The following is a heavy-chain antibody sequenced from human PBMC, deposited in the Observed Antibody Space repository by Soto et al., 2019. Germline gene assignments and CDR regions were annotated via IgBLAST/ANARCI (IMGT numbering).Heavy chain of an antibody. CDR2: ISSSSTI. Sequence: GGSLRLSCAASGFTFSSYSMNWVRQAPGKGLEWVSYISSSSTIYYADSVKGRFTISRDNAKNSLYLQMNSLRAEDTAVYYWARDSEPPIVGATEDAFDIWGQGTMVTVSS. J-gene: IGHJ3*02. V-gene: IGHV3-48*04. D-gene: IGHD1-26*01. CDR1: GFTFSSYS. CDR3: ARDSEPPIVGATEDAFDI.